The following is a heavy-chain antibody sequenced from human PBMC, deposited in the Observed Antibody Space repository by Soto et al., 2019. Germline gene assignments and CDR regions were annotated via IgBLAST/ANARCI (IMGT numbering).Heavy chain of an antibody. CDR1: GGSVSNSNYY. CDR3: EVRSGVTSDFDS. CDR2: VYYRGRS. J-gene: IGHJ4*02. Sequence: PSETLSLTCTVSGGSVSNSNYYWGWIRQSPGKGLEWIGSVYYRGRSYSKSSVKSRFTISRDNAKNTLYLQMNNLRAEDTAVYYCEVRSGVTSDFDSWGQGTLVTVSS. V-gene: IGHV4-39*01. D-gene: IGHD2-15*01.